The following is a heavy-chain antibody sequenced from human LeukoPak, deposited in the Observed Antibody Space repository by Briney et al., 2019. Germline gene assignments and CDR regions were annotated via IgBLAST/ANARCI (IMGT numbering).Heavy chain of an antibody. CDR1: GFTFSRYS. J-gene: IGHJ4*02. V-gene: IGHV3-21*01. CDR2: ISSSSSYI. CDR3: ARAVGQWRLLNPYYFDY. D-gene: IGHD3-3*01. Sequence: GGSLRLSCAASGFTFSRYSMNWVRQAPGKGLEWVSSISSSSSYIYYADSVKGRFTISRDNAKNSLYLQMNSLRAEDTAVYYCARAVGQWRLLNPYYFDYWGQGTLVTVSS.